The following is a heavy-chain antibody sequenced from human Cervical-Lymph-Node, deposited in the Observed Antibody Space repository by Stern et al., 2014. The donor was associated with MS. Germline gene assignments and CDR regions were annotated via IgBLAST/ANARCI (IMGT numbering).Heavy chain of an antibody. CDR2: SVPATTKP. CDR1: GGTFSSHG. J-gene: IGHJ4*02. D-gene: IGHD5-24*01. Sequence: VQLVESGAEMKKPGSSLKVSCEVSGGTFSSHGVSWVRQAPGQGLEWMGGSVPATTKPGYAQKFQGRFTITVDESTRTVYTELSSLTSEDTAVYYCARESIDGYNFDFWGQGTLVTVSS. CDR3: ARESIDGYNFDF. V-gene: IGHV1-69*01.